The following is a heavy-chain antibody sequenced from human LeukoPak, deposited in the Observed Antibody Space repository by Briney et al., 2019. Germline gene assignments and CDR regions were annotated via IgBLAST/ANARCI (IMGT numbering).Heavy chain of an antibody. D-gene: IGHD3-3*01. V-gene: IGHV4-59*06. CDR2: IYYSGST. J-gene: IGHJ5*02. Sequence: PSETLSLTCTVSGGSISSYYWSWIRQHPGKGLEWIGYIYYSGSTYYNPSLKSRVTISVDTSKNQFSLKLSSVTAADTAVYYCARDVGNYDFWSGTTYNWFDPWGQGTLVTVSS. CDR1: GGSISSYY. CDR3: ARDVGNYDFWSGTTYNWFDP.